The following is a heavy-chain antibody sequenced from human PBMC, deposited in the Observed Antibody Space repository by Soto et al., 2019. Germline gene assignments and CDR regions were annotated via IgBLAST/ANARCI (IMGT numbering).Heavy chain of an antibody. V-gene: IGHV1-18*01. CDR2: ISAYNGNR. Sequence: ASVKVSCKASGYTFTSYGISWVRQAPGQGLEWMGWISAYNGNRNYVQKLQGRVTMTTDTSTSTAYMELRSLRSEDTAVYYCARDCGVEYYYDSSGYFDYWGQGTLVTVSS. CDR1: GYTFTSYG. CDR3: ARDCGVEYYYDSSGYFDY. J-gene: IGHJ4*02. D-gene: IGHD3-22*01.